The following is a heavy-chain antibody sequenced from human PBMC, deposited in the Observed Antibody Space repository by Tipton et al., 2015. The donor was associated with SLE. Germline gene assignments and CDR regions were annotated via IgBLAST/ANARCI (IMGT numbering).Heavy chain of an antibody. D-gene: IGHD1-1*01. CDR2: IIHSGTT. CDR1: GGSFSGFY. CDR3: ARVAPTEVFDY. Sequence: TLSLTCAVYGGSFSGFYWTWIRQPPGKGLEWIGEIIHSGTTNYNPSLKSRVILSLDTSKNQFSLKLTSVTAADTAVYYCARVAPTEVFDYWGQGTLVTVSS. J-gene: IGHJ4*02. V-gene: IGHV4-34*12.